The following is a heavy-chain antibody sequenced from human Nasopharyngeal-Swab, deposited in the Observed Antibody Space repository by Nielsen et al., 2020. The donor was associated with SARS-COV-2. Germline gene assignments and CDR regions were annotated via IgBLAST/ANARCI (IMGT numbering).Heavy chain of an antibody. CDR3: ASGLNWFPFDY. V-gene: IGHV4-31*02. CDR2: IYYSGST. D-gene: IGHD3-9*01. Sequence: WIRQPPGKGLEWIGYIYYSGSTYYNPSLKSRVTISVDTSKNQFSLKLSSVTAADTAVYYCASGLNWFPFDYWGQGTLVTVSS. J-gene: IGHJ4*02.